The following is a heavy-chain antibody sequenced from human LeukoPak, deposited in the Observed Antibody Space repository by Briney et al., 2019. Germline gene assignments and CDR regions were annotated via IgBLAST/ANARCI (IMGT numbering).Heavy chain of an antibody. V-gene: IGHV1-69*04. CDR1: GGTFSSYA. CDR2: IIPILGIA. CDR3: ARDYIYYGLGSPWGDY. J-gene: IGHJ4*02. D-gene: IGHD3-10*01. Sequence: GASVKVSCKASGGTFSSYAISWVRQAPGQGLEWMGRIIPILGIANYAQKFQGRVTITADKSTSTAYMELSSLRSEDTAVYYCARDYIYYGLGSPWGDYWGQGTLVTVSS.